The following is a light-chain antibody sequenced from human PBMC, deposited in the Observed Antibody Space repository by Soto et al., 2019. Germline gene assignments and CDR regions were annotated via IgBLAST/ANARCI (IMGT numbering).Light chain of an antibody. CDR1: QSVGSSY. J-gene: IGKJ2*01. V-gene: IGKV3-20*01. CDR3: QQYGSSPPYT. Sequence: EIVLTQSPGTLSLSPGERATLSCRASQSVGSSYLAWYQQKPGQAPRLLIYGASSRATGSPDRFSGSGSGTDFTLTITRREPEDFAVYYWQQYGSSPPYTFGPGTKVEIK. CDR2: GAS.